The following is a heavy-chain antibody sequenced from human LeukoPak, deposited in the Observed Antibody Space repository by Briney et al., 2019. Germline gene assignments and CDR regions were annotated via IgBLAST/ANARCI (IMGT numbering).Heavy chain of an antibody. D-gene: IGHD2-15*01. J-gene: IGHJ6*03. CDR2: INTNTGNP. Sequence: ASVKVSCKAPGYTFTSYAMNWVRQAPGQGLEWMGWINTNTGNPTYAQGFTGRFVFSLDTSVSTAYLQISSLKAEDTAVYYCARSYCSGGSCYRANYYYYYYMDVWGKGTTVTVSS. CDR3: ARSYCSGGSCYRANYYYYYYMDV. V-gene: IGHV7-4-1*02. CDR1: GYTFTSYA.